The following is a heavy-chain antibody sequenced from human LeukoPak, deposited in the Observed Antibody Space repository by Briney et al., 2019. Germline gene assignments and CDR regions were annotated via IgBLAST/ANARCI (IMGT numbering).Heavy chain of an antibody. Sequence: ASVKVSCKASGYTFTSYDINWVRQAPGQGLEWMGIINPSGGSTSYAQKFQGRVTMTRDMSTSTVYMELSSLRSEDTAVYYCARSGYGDYDDAFDIWGQGTMVTVSS. CDR2: INPSGGST. CDR1: GYTFTSYD. V-gene: IGHV1-46*01. CDR3: ARSGYGDYDDAFDI. D-gene: IGHD4-17*01. J-gene: IGHJ3*02.